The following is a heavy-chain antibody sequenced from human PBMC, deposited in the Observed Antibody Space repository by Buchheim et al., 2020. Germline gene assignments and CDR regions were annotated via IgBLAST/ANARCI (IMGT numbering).Heavy chain of an antibody. D-gene: IGHD6-6*01. Sequence: QVQLVQSGAEVKKPGASVRVSCKASGYTFTSYYIHWVRQAPGQGLEWMGIMNPSGGSTWYAQKFRGRVTMTRDTSASTVYMDLSSLRSEDTAVYYCARGRRTSQDDYWGQGTL. CDR1: GYTFTSYY. J-gene: IGHJ4*02. CDR2: MNPSGGST. CDR3: ARGRRTSQDDY. V-gene: IGHV1-46*01.